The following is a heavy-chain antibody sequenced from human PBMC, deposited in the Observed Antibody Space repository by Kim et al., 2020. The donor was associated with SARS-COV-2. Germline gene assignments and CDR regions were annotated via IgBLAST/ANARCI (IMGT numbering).Heavy chain of an antibody. Sequence: SVKVSCKASGGTFSSYAISWVRQAPGQGLEWMGGIIPIFGTANYAQKFQGRVTITADESTSTAYMELSSLRSGDTAVYYCASSIAPFYYYYGMDVWGQGTTVTVSS. CDR3: ASSIAPFYYYYGMDV. J-gene: IGHJ6*02. CDR1: GGTFSSYA. D-gene: IGHD6-6*01. CDR2: IIPIFGTA. V-gene: IGHV1-69*13.